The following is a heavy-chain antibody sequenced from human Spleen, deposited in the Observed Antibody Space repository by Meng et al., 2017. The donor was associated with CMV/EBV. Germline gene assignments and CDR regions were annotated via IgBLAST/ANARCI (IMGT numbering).Heavy chain of an antibody. CDR3: ARDEDY. Sequence: ASVTVSCETSGYPFISYGISWVRQAPGKGLEWMGWISGNNGRTNYAQRFQGRLTLTRDTSTSTAYMELRSLRSDDTAVYYCARDEDYWGQGTLVTVSS. CDR1: GYPFISYG. V-gene: IGHV1-18*01. J-gene: IGHJ4*02. CDR2: ISGNNGRT.